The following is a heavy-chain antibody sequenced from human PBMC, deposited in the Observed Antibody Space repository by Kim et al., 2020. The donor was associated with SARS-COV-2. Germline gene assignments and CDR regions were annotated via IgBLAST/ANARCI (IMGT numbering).Heavy chain of an antibody. D-gene: IGHD6-6*01. V-gene: IGHV3-9*01. CDR3: ATQLGNYYYGMDV. Sequence: GGSLRLSCAASGFTFDDYAMHWVRQAPGKGLEWVSGISWNSGSIGYADSVKGRFTISRDNAKNSLYLQMNSLRAEDTALYYCATQLGNYYYGMDVCGQGTTVTVSS. CDR2: ISWNSGSI. CDR1: GFTFDDYA. J-gene: IGHJ6*02.